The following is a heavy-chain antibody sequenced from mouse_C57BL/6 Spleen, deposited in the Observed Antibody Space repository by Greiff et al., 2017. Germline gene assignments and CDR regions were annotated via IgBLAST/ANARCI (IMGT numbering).Heavy chain of an antibody. Sequence: QVQLQQPGAELVKPGASVKLSCKASGYTFTSYWMHWVKQRPGQGLEWIGMIHPNSGSTNYNEKFKSKATLTVDKSSSTAYMQLSSLTSEDSAVYYCARIYGSSDFDYWGQGTTLTVSS. J-gene: IGHJ2*01. CDR3: ARIYGSSDFDY. D-gene: IGHD1-1*01. CDR1: GYTFTSYW. V-gene: IGHV1-64*01. CDR2: IHPNSGST.